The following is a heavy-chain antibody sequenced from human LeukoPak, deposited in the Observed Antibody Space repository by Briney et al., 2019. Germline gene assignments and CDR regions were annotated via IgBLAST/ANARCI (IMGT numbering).Heavy chain of an antibody. CDR1: GFTFSSYA. CDR2: ISGSGGST. V-gene: IGHV3-23*01. J-gene: IGHJ3*02. CDR3: AKRRDSSGWYGGAFDI. Sequence: GGSLRLSCAASGFTFSSYAMSWVRQAPGKGLEWVSAISGSGGSTYYADSVKGRFTISRDNSKNTLYLQMNSLRAEDTAVYYCAKRRDSSGWYGGAFDIWGQGTMVTVSS. D-gene: IGHD6-19*01.